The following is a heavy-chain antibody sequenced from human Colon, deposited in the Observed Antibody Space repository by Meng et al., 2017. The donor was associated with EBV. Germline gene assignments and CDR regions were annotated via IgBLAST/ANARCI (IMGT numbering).Heavy chain of an antibody. V-gene: IGHV4-4*02. Sequence: QVQRPGAGPGQGKPSGTLSLTVGVSGVPISSNIRWTWVRQPPGKGLEWIGDIDDSGSTNYNPSLNSRISISLDKSKNHFSLKVNSVTAADTAVYYCARGKQDAWELLAYWGQGALVTVSS. CDR2: IDDSGST. D-gene: IGHD1-26*01. CDR1: GVPISSNIR. CDR3: ARGKQDAWELLAY. J-gene: IGHJ4*02.